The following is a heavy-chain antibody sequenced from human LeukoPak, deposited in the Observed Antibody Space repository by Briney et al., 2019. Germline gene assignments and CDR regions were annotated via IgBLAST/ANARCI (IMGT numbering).Heavy chain of an antibody. D-gene: IGHD6-19*01. J-gene: IGHJ4*02. Sequence: ASVKVSCKASGYTFTGYYMHWVRQAPGQGLEWMGWINPNSGGTNYAQKFQGRVTMTRDTSISTAYMELRSLRSDDTAVYYCASWDSSGWSYFDYWGQGTLVTVSS. CDR3: ASWDSSGWSYFDY. CDR1: GYTFTGYY. V-gene: IGHV1-2*02. CDR2: INPNSGGT.